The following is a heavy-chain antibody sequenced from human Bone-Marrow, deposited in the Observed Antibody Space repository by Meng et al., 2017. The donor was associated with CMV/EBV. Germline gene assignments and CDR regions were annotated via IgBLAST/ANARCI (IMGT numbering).Heavy chain of an antibody. Sequence: SETLSLTCTVSGGSISSGGYYWSWIRQHPGKGLEWIGYIYYSGSTYYNPSLKSRVTISVDTSKNQFSLKLSSVTAADTAVYYCARGKGIAVAEPGALDYWGQGTLVTVSS. CDR2: IYYSGST. V-gene: IGHV4-31*03. J-gene: IGHJ4*02. D-gene: IGHD6-19*01. CDR1: GGSISSGGYY. CDR3: ARGKGIAVAEPGALDY.